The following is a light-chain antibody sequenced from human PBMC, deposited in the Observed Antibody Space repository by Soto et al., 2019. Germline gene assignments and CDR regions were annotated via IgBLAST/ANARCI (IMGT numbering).Light chain of an antibody. CDR1: SGHSSNA. Sequence: QPVLTQSPSASASLGASVKLTCTLSSGHSSNAIAWHQQQPEKGPRYLMKVNSDGSHSKGDGIPDRFPGSSSGAERYLTISSLQSEDEADYYCQTWGTGIRVFGGGTKLTVL. J-gene: IGLJ3*02. CDR2: VNSDGSH. CDR3: QTWGTGIRV. V-gene: IGLV4-69*01.